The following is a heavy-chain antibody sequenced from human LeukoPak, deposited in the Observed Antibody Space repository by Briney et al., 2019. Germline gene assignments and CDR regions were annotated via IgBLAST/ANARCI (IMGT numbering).Heavy chain of an antibody. J-gene: IGHJ4*02. CDR1: GYTFTSYY. CDR2: INPSGGST. Sequence: ASVKVSCKASGYTFTSYYMHWVRQAPGQGLEYMGVINPSGGSTSYAQKFQGRVTMTRDTSTSTVYMELSSLRSEDTAVYYCARDDFPLPVDWGQGTLVTVSS. D-gene: IGHD2-2*01. CDR3: ARDDFPLPVD. V-gene: IGHV1-46*01.